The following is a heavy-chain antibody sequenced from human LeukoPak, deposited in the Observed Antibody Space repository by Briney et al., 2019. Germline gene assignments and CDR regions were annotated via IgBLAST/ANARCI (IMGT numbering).Heavy chain of an antibody. Sequence: GGSLRLSCAASGFTFSSYGMHWVRQAPGKGLEWVAVIWYDGSNKYYADSVKGRFTISRDNSKNTLYLQMNSLRAEDTAVYYCARAHGSGRDPPGDYWGQGTLVTVSS. CDR3: ARAHGSGRDPPGDY. CDR1: GFTFSSYG. CDR2: IWYDGSNK. J-gene: IGHJ4*02. V-gene: IGHV3-33*01. D-gene: IGHD6-19*01.